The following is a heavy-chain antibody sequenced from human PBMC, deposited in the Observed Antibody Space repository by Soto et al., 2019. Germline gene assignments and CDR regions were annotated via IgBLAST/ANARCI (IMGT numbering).Heavy chain of an antibody. D-gene: IGHD3-10*01. V-gene: IGHV3-30*18. CDR1: GFTFSSYG. CDR2: ISYDGSNK. Sequence: GGSLRLSCAASGFTFSSYGMHWVRQAPGKGLEWVAVISYDGSNKYYADSVKGRFTISRDNSKNTLYLQMNSLRAEDTAVYYCAKDLAASMVRCVIITPTATSGMDVWGQGTTGTVSS. J-gene: IGHJ6*02. CDR3: AKDLAASMVRCVIITPTATSGMDV.